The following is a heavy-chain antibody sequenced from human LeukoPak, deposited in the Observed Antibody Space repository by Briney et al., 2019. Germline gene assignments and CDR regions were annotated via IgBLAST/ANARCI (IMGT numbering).Heavy chain of an antibody. CDR3: ARLNYYDSSGLGY. J-gene: IGHJ4*02. CDR1: GYTFTSYG. D-gene: IGHD3-22*01. Sequence: ASVKVSCKASGYTFTSYGISWVRQAPGQGLEWMGWINPNSGGTNYAQKFQGRVTMTRDTSISTAYMELSRLRSDDTAVYYCARLNYYDSSGLGYWGQGTLVTVSS. CDR2: INPNSGGT. V-gene: IGHV1-2*02.